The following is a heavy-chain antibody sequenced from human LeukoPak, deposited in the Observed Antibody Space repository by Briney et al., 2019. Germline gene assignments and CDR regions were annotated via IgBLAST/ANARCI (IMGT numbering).Heavy chain of an antibody. Sequence: PGGSLRLSCAASGFTFSSYGMHWVRRAPGKGLEWVAVISYDGSNKYYADSVKGRFTISRDNSKNTLYLQMNSLRAEDTAVYYCAKDPTSTAANTYWGQGTLVTVSS. V-gene: IGHV3-30*18. D-gene: IGHD2-21*02. CDR2: ISYDGSNK. CDR1: GFTFSSYG. J-gene: IGHJ4*02. CDR3: AKDPTSTAANTY.